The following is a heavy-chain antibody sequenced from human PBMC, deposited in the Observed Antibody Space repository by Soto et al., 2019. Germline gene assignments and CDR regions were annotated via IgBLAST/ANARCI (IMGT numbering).Heavy chain of an antibody. CDR2: IWYDGSNK. V-gene: IGHV3-33*01. Sequence: GGSLRLSCAASGFTFSSYGMHWVRQAPGKGLEWAAVIWYDGSNKHYADSVKGRFTISRDNSKNTLYLQMNSLRAEDTAVYYCAREIAAAGTYYFDYWGQGTLVTVSS. D-gene: IGHD6-13*01. J-gene: IGHJ4*02. CDR1: GFTFSSYG. CDR3: AREIAAAGTYYFDY.